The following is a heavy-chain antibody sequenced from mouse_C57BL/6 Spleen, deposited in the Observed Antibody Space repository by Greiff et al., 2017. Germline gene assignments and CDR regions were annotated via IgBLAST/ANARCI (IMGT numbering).Heavy chain of an antibody. V-gene: IGHV1-7*01. J-gene: IGHJ4*01. CDR3: ARPGSSIYYAMDY. D-gene: IGHD1-1*01. Sequence: VKVVESGAELAKPGASVKLSCKASGYTFTSYWMHWVKQRPGQGLEWIGYINPSSGYTKYNQKFKDKATLTADKSSSTAYMQLSSLTYEDSAVYYGARPGSSIYYAMDYWGQGTSVTVSS. CDR1: GYTFTSYW. CDR2: INPSSGYT.